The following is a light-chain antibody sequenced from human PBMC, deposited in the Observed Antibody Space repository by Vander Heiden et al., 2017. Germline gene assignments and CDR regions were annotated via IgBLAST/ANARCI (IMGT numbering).Light chain of an antibody. V-gene: IGKV1-5*01. CDR1: QSISTW. CDR3: HLGT. J-gene: IGKJ1*01. Sequence: DIQMTQSPSTLSASVGDRVTLPCRARQSISTWLAWYQQKPGKAPKLLIYDASIFESVVPSRFSGSGSGTEFTLTISSLQPDDFATYYCHLGTFGQGTKVVIK. CDR2: DAS.